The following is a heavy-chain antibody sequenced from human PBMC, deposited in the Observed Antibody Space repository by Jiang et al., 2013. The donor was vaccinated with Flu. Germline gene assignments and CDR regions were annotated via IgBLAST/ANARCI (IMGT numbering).Heavy chain of an antibody. CDR3: ARERPSKTYVHYYGMDV. CDR2: MSGSRGYI. V-gene: IGHV3-21*01. D-gene: IGHD4-11*01. CDR1: GFTFGTYT. Sequence: VQLVESGGGLVKPGGSLRLSCVASGFTFGTYTMNWVRQAPGKGLEWVSSMSGSRGYIYYADSVRGRFTISRDNVKKSLSLQMNSLRVEDTAVYYCARERPSKTYVHYYGMDVWGQGTTVTVSS. J-gene: IGHJ6*02.